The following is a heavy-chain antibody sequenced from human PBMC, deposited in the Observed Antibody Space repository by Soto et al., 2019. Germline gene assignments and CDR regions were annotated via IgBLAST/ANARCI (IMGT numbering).Heavy chain of an antibody. V-gene: IGHV3-23*01. CDR1: GFTFSNYP. Sequence: SLRLSCAASGFTFSNYPMSWVRQAPGTGLEWVSGISGSGETPYYADSVTGRVTISRENSKNTLYQQMNSLRAEDTAVYYCAKDEGGSGPGGFDYWGQGTLVTVSS. CDR3: AKDEGGSGPGGFDY. CDR2: ISGSGETP. J-gene: IGHJ4*02. D-gene: IGHD3-16*01.